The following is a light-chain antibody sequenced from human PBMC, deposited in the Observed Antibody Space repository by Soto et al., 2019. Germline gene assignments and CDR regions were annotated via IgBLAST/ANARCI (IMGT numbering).Light chain of an antibody. Sequence: EIVMTQSPATLSVSPGERATLSCRASQSVSSNLAWYQQKPGQAPRLLIYGASTRATGIPARFSGSGSGTKFTLTISSLQSEDFAVYYWQQYNNWPRTFGQGTKVEIK. J-gene: IGKJ1*01. CDR2: GAS. V-gene: IGKV3-15*01. CDR3: QQYNNWPRT. CDR1: QSVSSN.